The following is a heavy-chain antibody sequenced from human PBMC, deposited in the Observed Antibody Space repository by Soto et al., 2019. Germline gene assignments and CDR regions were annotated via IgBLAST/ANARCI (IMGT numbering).Heavy chain of an antibody. V-gene: IGHV4-31*01. CDR3: ARLSSLDDSSGYAWYNFGY. Sequence: QVHLQESGPGLVKPSQTLSLTCTVSVCSIRGGDYYWRWIGQHPGKGLEWIGYIFYSGNSFYNPSLTSAVTISVDTSKSQFSLQLSSVTPADTAIYYCARLSSLDDSSGYAWYNFGYWGQRTLVSVSS. D-gene: IGHD1-1*01. J-gene: IGHJ4*02. CDR1: VCSIRGGDYY. CDR2: IFYSGNS.